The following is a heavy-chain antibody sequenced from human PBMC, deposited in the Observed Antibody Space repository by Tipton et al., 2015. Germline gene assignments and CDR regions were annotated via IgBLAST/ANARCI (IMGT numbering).Heavy chain of an antibody. Sequence: QSGAEVKKPGASVKVSCKASGYTFTSYDINWVRQATGQGLEWMGWMNPNSGNTGYAQKIQGRVTMTRNTSISTAYMELSSLRSEDTAFYYCATETGNNGYFHYWGQGTLVTVPS. D-gene: IGHD2-8*01. J-gene: IGHJ4*02. CDR2: MNPNSGNT. CDR3: ATETGNNGYFHY. V-gene: IGHV1-8*01. CDR1: GYTFTSYD.